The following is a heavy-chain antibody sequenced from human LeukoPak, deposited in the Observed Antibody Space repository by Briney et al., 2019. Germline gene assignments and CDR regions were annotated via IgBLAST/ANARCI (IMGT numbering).Heavy chain of an antibody. J-gene: IGHJ6*02. D-gene: IGHD3-16*01. CDR3: ARGGPKPHTYYYGMDV. V-gene: IGHV3-23*01. CDR1: GFTFSSYA. CDR2: TIRSGDST. Sequence: GGPRRLSCGAPGFTFSSYAMTWGRQAPGKALNWFSATIRSGDSTYYADSVKGRFTISRDNSKNTLYLQMNSLRAEDTAVYYCARGGPKPHTYYYGMDVWGQGTTVTVSS.